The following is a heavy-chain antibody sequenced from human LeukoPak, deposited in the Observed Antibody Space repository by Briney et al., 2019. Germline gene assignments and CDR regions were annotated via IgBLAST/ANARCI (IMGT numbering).Heavy chain of an antibody. Sequence: GRSLRLSCAASGFTFSSYGMHWVRQAPGKGLEWVAVIWYDGSNKYYADSVKGRFTISRDNSKNTLYLQMNSLRAEDTAVYYCARDTGRSIAIDHWGQGTLVTVSS. V-gene: IGHV3-33*01. J-gene: IGHJ4*02. CDR2: IWYDGSNK. CDR3: ARDTGRSIAIDH. CDR1: GFTFSSYG. D-gene: IGHD6-6*01.